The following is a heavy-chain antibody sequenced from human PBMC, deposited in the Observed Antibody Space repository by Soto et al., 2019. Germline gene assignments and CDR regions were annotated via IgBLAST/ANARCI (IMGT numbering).Heavy chain of an antibody. CDR3: ARDSAHGGKILDDAFDI. CDR1: GGTFSSYA. V-gene: IGHV1-69*06. Sequence: GASVKVSCKASGGTFSSYAISWVRQAPGQGLEWMGGITPIFGTANYAQKFQGRVTITADKSTSTAYMELSSLRSEDTAVYYCARDSAHGGKILDDAFDIWGQGTMVTVSS. D-gene: IGHD2-15*01. J-gene: IGHJ3*02. CDR2: ITPIFGTA.